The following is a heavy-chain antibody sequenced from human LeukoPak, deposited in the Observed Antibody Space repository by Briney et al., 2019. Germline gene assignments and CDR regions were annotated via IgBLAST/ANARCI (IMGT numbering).Heavy chain of an antibody. V-gene: IGHV4-30-4*01. CDR2: IYYSGST. D-gene: IGHD5-24*01. CDR1: GGSISGDYY. J-gene: IGHJ4*02. Sequence: PSETLSLTCTVSGGSISGDYYWSWIRQPPGKGLEWIGYIYYSGSTYYNPSLKSRVTISVDTSKNQFSLKLSSVTAADTAVYYCARERRDGYNRPIDYWGQGTLVTVSS. CDR3: ARERRDGYNRPIDY.